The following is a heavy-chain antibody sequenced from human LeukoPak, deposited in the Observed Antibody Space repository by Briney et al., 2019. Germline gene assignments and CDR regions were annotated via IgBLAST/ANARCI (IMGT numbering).Heavy chain of an antibody. J-gene: IGHJ4*02. CDR1: GYTFTRHY. CDR2: ISPYNGAT. D-gene: IGHD1-1*01. Sequence: ASVKVSCKATGYTFTRHYIHWVRQAPGQGLEWLGWISPYNGATEYAQNLQDRVSMTTDTSTNTAYIEVRSLKSDDTAVYYCARDSDWNVDYWGQGTLVTVSS. V-gene: IGHV1-18*04. CDR3: ARDSDWNVDY.